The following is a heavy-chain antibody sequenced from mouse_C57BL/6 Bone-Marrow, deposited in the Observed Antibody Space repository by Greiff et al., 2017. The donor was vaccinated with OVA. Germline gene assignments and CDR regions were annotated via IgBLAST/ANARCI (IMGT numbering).Heavy chain of an antibody. D-gene: IGHD2-12*01. CDR2: INSDGGST. CDR1: EYEFPSHD. V-gene: IGHV5-2*03. Sequence: DVTLVESGGGLVQPGESLKLSCESNEYEFPSHDMSWVRKTPEKRLELVAAINSDGGSTYYPDNMERRFIISRDNTKKTLYLQMSSLRSEDTALYYCARRLPYYYAMDYWGQGTSVTVSS. CDR3: ARRLPYYYAMDY. J-gene: IGHJ4*01.